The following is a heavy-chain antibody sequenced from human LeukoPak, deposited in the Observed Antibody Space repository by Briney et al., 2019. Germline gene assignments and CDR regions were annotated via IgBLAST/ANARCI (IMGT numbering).Heavy chain of an antibody. CDR1: GFAFSSFA. CDR2: INGGGNTT. Sequence: GGSLRLSCAASGFAFSSFALGWVRQSPGKGLEWLSTINGGGNTTFYADSVKGRFTISRDNSKNTLYLHMDSLRPDDTAIYYCTKELHVAVAVADYYYFYMDVWGRGTAVTVSS. D-gene: IGHD6-19*01. V-gene: IGHV3-23*01. J-gene: IGHJ6*03. CDR3: TKELHVAVAVADYYYFYMDV.